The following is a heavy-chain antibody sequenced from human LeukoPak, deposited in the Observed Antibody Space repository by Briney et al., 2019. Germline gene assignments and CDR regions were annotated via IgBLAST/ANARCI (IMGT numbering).Heavy chain of an antibody. J-gene: IGHJ3*02. CDR2: MNPNSGNT. V-gene: IGHV1-8*03. Sequence: ASVKVSCKASGYTFISYDINWVRQATGQGLEWMGWMNPNSGNTGYAQKFQGRVTITRNTSISTAYMELSSLRSEDTAVYYCARAQPIYCSGGSCYPLRPDAFDIWGQGTMVTVSS. CDR3: ARAQPIYCSGGSCYPLRPDAFDI. D-gene: IGHD2-15*01. CDR1: GYTFISYD.